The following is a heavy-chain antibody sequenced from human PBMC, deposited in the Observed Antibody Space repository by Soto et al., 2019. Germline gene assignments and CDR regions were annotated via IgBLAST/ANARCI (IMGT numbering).Heavy chain of an antibody. V-gene: IGHV1-46*01. CDR1: GYTFTSYY. D-gene: IGHD4-17*01. Sequence: ASVKVSCKASGYTFTSYYMHWVRQAPGQGLEWMGIINPSGGSTSYAQKFQGRVTMTRDTSTSTVYMELSSLRSEDTAVYYCARELHISATTVVNDAFDIWGQGTMVTVSS. CDR2: INPSGGST. CDR3: ARELHISATTVVNDAFDI. J-gene: IGHJ3*02.